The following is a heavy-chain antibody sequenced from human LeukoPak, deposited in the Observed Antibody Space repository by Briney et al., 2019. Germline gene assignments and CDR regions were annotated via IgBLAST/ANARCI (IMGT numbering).Heavy chain of an antibody. CDR1: GFTFSSYA. Sequence: GRSLRLSCAASGFTFSSYAMHWVRQAPGKGLEWVVVISYDGSNKYYADSVKGRFTISRDNSKNTLYLQMNSLRAEDTAVYYCARRGFGGWGAFDIWGQGTMVIVSS. CDR2: ISYDGSNK. CDR3: ARRGFGGWGAFDI. J-gene: IGHJ3*02. D-gene: IGHD3-10*01. V-gene: IGHV3-30-3*01.